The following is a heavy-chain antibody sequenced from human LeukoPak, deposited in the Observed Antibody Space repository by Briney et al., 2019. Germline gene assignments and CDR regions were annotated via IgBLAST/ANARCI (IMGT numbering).Heavy chain of an antibody. Sequence: GGSLRLSCAASGFTFSSYGMHWVRQAPGKGLEWVAVISYDGSNKYYADSVKGRFTISRDNSKNTLDLQMNSLRAEDTAVYYCAKVLGAAASPNYFDYWGQGALVTVSS. J-gene: IGHJ4*02. CDR1: GFTFSSYG. V-gene: IGHV3-30*18. CDR3: AKVLGAAASPNYFDY. CDR2: ISYDGSNK. D-gene: IGHD6-13*01.